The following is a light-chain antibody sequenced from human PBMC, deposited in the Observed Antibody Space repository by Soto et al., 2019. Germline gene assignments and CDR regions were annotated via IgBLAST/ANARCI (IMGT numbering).Light chain of an antibody. V-gene: IGLV2-8*01. Sequence: QSALTQPPSASGSPGQSVAISCTGTSSDVGGYNYVSWYQQHPGKAPKLMIYEANKRPSGVPDRFSGSKSGNTASLTVSGLQAEDEADYYCSSYAGSSNVFGTGTKVNV. CDR1: SSDVGGYNY. J-gene: IGLJ1*01. CDR3: SSYAGSSNV. CDR2: EAN.